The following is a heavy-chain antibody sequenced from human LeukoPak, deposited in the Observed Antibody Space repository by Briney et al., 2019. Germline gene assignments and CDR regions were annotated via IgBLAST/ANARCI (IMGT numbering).Heavy chain of an antibody. CDR3: ARDPGSGSYYVY. CDR1: GGTFSSYA. CDR2: IIPIFGTA. D-gene: IGHD1-26*01. V-gene: IGHV1-69*13. J-gene: IGHJ4*02. Sequence: SVKVSCKASGGTFSSYAISWVPQAPGQGLEWMGGIIPIFGTANYAQKFQGRVTITADESTSTAYMELSSLRSEDTAVYYCARDPGSGSYYVYWGQGTLVTVSS.